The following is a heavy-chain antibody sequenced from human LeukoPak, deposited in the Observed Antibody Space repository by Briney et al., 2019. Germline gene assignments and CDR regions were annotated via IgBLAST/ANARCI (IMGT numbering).Heavy chain of an antibody. CDR3: ARDRRSGWYWFDP. CDR2: LFDSVNT. Sequence: PSETLSLTCTVSGGSISSHYWSWIRQPPGKGLEWIAYLFDSVNTKDNPSLQSRLTLSADTSKNQFSLRLSSVTAADTAVYYCARDRRSGWYWFDPWGQGTLVTVSS. V-gene: IGHV4-59*11. J-gene: IGHJ5*02. D-gene: IGHD6-19*01. CDR1: GGSISSHY.